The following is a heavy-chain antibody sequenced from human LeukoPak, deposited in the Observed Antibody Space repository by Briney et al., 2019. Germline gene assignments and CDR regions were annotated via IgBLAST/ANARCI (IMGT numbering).Heavy chain of an antibody. Sequence: ASVKVSCKASGYTFTGYYMHWVRQAPGQGLEWMGWINPNSGGTNYAQKFQGRVTMTRDTSISTAYMELSRARSDDTAVYYCARGVGSSWTCDYWGQGTLVTVSS. CDR2: INPNSGGT. D-gene: IGHD6-13*01. CDR3: ARGVGSSWTCDY. CDR1: GYTFTGYY. J-gene: IGHJ4*02. V-gene: IGHV1-2*02.